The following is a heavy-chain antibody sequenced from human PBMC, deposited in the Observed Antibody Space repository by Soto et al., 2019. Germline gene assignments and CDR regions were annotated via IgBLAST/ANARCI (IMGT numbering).Heavy chain of an antibody. D-gene: IGHD6-19*01. Sequence: PSETLSLTCTASGGSINGYYWSWIRQPAGKGLEWIGRIYTSGSTNYNPSLKSRVTMSVDTSKNQFSLKLDSVTAADTAVYYCARDSRDSSGRSFDYWGQGTLVTVSS. J-gene: IGHJ4*02. CDR1: GGSINGYY. CDR2: IYTSGST. V-gene: IGHV4-4*07. CDR3: ARDSRDSSGRSFDY.